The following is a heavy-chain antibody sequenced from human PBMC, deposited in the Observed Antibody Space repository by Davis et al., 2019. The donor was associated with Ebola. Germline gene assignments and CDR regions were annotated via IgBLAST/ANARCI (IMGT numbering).Heavy chain of an antibody. CDR2: INHSGST. J-gene: IGHJ4*02. CDR3: ARDSPDFWSGVVDY. Sequence: SETLSLTCAVYGGSFSGYYWSWIRQPPGKGLEWIGEINHSGSTNYNPSLKSRVTISVDTSKNQFSLKLSSVTAEDTAVYYCARDSPDFWSGVVDYWGQGTLVTVSS. D-gene: IGHD3-3*01. V-gene: IGHV4-34*01. CDR1: GGSFSGYY.